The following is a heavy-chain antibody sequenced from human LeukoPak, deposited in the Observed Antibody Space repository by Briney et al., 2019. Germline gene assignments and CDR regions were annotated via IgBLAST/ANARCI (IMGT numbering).Heavy chain of an antibody. V-gene: IGHV3-74*01. D-gene: IGHD6-19*01. CDR3: ARDFAVAGTELDY. CDR1: GFTFSSYW. Sequence: PGGSLRLSCAASGFTFSSYWMHWVRQAPGKGLVWVSRINPDGSSTSYADSVKGRFTISRDNAKNTLYLQMNSLRAEDTAVYYCARDFAVAGTELDYWGQGTLVTVSS. CDR2: INPDGSST. J-gene: IGHJ4*02.